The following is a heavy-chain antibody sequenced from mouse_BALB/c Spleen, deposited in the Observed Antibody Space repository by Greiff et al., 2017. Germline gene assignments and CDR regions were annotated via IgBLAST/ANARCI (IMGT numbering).Heavy chain of an antibody. Sequence: EVQLQQPGSELVRPGASVKLSCKASGYTFTSYWMHWVKQRPEQGLEWIGWIDPENGNTIYDPKFQGKASITADTSSNTAYLQLSSLTSEDTAVYYCARGNYVKFAYWGQGTLVTVSA. CDR1: GYTFTSYW. CDR2: IDPENGNT. V-gene: IGHV14-1*02. J-gene: IGHJ3*01. D-gene: IGHD2-1*01. CDR3: ARGNYVKFAY.